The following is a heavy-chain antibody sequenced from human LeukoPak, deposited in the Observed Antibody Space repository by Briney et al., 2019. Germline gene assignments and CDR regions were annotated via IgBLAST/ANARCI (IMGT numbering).Heavy chain of an antibody. Sequence: SETLSLTCAVYGGSFSGYYWSWIRQPPGKGLEWIGSIYYSGSTYYNPSLESRVTISVDTSKNQFSLKLSSVTAADTAVYYCARQEYYYGSGSYHPPYYFDYWGQGTLVTVSS. CDR3: ARQEYYYGSGSYHPPYYFDY. V-gene: IGHV4-34*01. D-gene: IGHD3-10*01. CDR2: IYYSGST. CDR1: GGSFSGYY. J-gene: IGHJ4*02.